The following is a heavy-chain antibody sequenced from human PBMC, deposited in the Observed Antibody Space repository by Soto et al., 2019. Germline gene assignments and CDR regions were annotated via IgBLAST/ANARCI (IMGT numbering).Heavy chain of an antibody. CDR2: MNPGSGDT. J-gene: IGHJ5*02. D-gene: IGHD3-10*01. CDR1: GYSFTNND. V-gene: IGHV1-8*01. Sequence: ASVKVSCKASGYSFTNNDVSWVRQATGQGLEWMGWMNPGSGDTGYAQEFQGRVTMTRDISIATAYMELSSLRSDDTAIYYCARMVTSGSLNWFDPWGQGTLVTVSS. CDR3: ARMVTSGSLNWFDP.